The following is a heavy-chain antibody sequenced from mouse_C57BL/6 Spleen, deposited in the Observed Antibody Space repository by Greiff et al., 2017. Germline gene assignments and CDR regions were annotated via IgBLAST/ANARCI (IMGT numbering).Heavy chain of an antibody. CDR3: ARTPPVDYYAMDY. CDR1: GFTFSDYY. J-gene: IGHJ4*01. D-gene: IGHD1-1*01. V-gene: IGHV5-16*01. CDR2: INYDGSST. Sequence: DVKLVESEGGLVQPGSSMKLSCTASGFTFSDYYMAWVRQVPEKGLEWVANINYDGSSTYYLDSLKSRFIISRENAKNILYLQMSSLKSEDTATYYCARTPPVDYYAMDYWGQGTSVTVSS.